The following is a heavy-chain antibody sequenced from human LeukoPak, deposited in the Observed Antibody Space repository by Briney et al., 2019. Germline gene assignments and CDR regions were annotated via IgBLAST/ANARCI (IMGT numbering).Heavy chain of an antibody. J-gene: IGHJ4*02. V-gene: IGHV1-18*01. D-gene: IGHD1-26*01. Sequence: ASVKVSCKASGYTFTSYDISWVRQAPGQGLEWMGWISAYNGNTDYAQRLQGRVTMTTDTSTSTAYMELRSLRSDDTAVFYCARGGIVGATRPTYFDYWGQGTLVTVSS. CDR3: ARGGIVGATRPTYFDY. CDR2: ISAYNGNT. CDR1: GYTFTSYD.